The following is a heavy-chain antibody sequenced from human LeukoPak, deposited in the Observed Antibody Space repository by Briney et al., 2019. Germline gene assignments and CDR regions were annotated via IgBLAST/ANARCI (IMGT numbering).Heavy chain of an antibody. Sequence: GGSLRLSCAASGFTFSSYEMNWVRQAPGKGLEWVSYISSSGSTIYYADSVKGRFTISRDNAKNSLYLQMNSLRAEDTAVYYCARVTRSPFGRFDPWGQGTLVTVSS. CDR2: ISSSGSTI. V-gene: IGHV3-48*03. D-gene: IGHD4-17*01. J-gene: IGHJ5*02. CDR1: GFTFSSYE. CDR3: ARVTRSPFGRFDP.